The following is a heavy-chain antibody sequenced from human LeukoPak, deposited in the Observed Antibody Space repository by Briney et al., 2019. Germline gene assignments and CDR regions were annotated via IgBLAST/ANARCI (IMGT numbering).Heavy chain of an antibody. D-gene: IGHD4-17*01. Sequence: ASVEVSCKGSGGTLSSYAISWVRQAPGQGLEWMGGIIPIFGTANYAQKFQGRITITADESTSAAYMELSSLRSEDTAVYYCASIGYYGDPNYYFDYWGQGTLVTVSS. CDR2: IIPIFGTA. CDR3: ASIGYYGDPNYYFDY. J-gene: IGHJ4*02. V-gene: IGHV1-69*13. CDR1: GGTLSSYA.